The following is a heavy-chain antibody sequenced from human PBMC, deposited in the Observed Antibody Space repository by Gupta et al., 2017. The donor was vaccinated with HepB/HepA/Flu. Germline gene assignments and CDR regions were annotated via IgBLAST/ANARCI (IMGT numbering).Heavy chain of an antibody. J-gene: IGHJ4*02. CDR2: IYPGDSDT. D-gene: IGHD4-17*01. CDR3: ARRPMTTMNFFDQ. CDR1: GSSFTHYW. Sequence: EVQLLQSGAEVKKPGESLKISCKGSGSSFTHYWIGWVRQMPGKGLEWMGIIYPGDSDTRYSPSFQGQVTISADKSISTAYLQWSSLKASDTAMYYCARRPMTTMNFFDQWGQGTLVTVSS. V-gene: IGHV5-51*01.